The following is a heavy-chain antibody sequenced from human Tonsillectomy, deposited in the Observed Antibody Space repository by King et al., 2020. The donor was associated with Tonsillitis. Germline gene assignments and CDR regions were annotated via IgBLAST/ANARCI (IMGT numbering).Heavy chain of an antibody. CDR1: GGSISSYY. J-gene: IGHJ3*02. D-gene: IGHD3-10*01. V-gene: IGHV4-59*08. CDR3: ARGSSSDAFDI. CDR2: IYYSGST. Sequence: VQLQESGPGLVKPSETLSLTCTVSGGSISSYYWSWIRQPPGKGLEWIGYIYYSGSTNYNPSLKSRVTISVDTSKNQFSLKLSSVTAADTAVYYCARGSSSDAFDIWGQGTMVTVSS.